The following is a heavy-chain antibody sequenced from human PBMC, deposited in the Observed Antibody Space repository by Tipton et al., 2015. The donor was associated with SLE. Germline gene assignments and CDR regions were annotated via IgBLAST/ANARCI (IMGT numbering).Heavy chain of an antibody. J-gene: IGHJ1*01. CDR2: INHSGST. V-gene: IGHV4-34*01. CDR3: ARGQVLLWTHPFQN. Sequence: LRLSCAVYGGSFSGYYWSWIRQPPGKGLEWIGEINHSGSTNYNPSLKSRVTISVDTSKNQFSLKLSSVTAADTAVYYCARGQVLLWTHPFQNWGQGTLVTVSS. CDR1: GGSFSGYY. D-gene: IGHD3-10*01.